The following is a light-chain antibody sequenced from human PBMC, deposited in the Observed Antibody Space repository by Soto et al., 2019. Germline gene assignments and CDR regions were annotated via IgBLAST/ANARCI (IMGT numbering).Light chain of an antibody. Sequence: EIVMTQSPATLSVSPGERATLSCRASQSVSRNLAWYQQKPGQAPRLLLYGASTRPTGIPAMFSGSGSGTEFTLTISSLQSEDVAVYYCQQYNNWPPWTFGQGTKVEIK. V-gene: IGKV3-15*01. CDR3: QQYNNWPPWT. CDR1: QSVSRN. CDR2: GAS. J-gene: IGKJ1*01.